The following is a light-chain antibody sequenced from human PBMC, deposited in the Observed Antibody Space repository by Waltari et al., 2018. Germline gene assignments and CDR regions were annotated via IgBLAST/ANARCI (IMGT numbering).Light chain of an antibody. CDR3: CSYVGLGTYV. V-gene: IGLV2-23*02. CDR2: EVT. Sequence: SGLAQPASASGFPGLSITITCPGTSRDGGNYNLVFWYQQRPGKAPRLLIYEVTKRAPGTSDRFSASKSGNTASLSISGLQAQEDEADYYCCSYVGLGTYVFGTGTKVTV. CDR1: SRDGGNYNL. J-gene: IGLJ1*01.